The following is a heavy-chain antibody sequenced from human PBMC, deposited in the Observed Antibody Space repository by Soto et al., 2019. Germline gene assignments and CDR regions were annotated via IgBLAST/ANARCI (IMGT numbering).Heavy chain of an antibody. CDR2: ITSSSSYT. CDR3: TGGQDNLAVNFDY. D-gene: IGHD1-1*01. J-gene: IGHJ4*02. V-gene: IGHV3-11*05. Sequence: QVQLGESGGGLVQPGGSLRLSCVASGSSFRDYYMSWIRQSPGKGLEWLSYITSSSSYTHYADSVKGRFTISRDNAKNSLYLQMNSLRAEDTATYYCTGGQDNLAVNFDYWGQGTPVTVSS. CDR1: GSSFRDYY.